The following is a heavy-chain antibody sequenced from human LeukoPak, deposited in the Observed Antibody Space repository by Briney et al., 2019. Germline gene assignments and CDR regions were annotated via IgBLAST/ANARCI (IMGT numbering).Heavy chain of an antibody. J-gene: IGHJ4*02. CDR2: IRDDGSNK. CDR3: AKDLKDVDTAMVDY. D-gene: IGHD5-18*01. CDR1: GFTLSSYG. Sequence: GGSLRLSCAASGFTLSSYGMHWVRQAPGKGLEWVAFIRDDGSNKYYADSVKGRFTISRDNSKNTLYLQMNSLRAEDTAVYYCAKDLKDVDTAMVDYWGQGTLVTVSS. V-gene: IGHV3-30*02.